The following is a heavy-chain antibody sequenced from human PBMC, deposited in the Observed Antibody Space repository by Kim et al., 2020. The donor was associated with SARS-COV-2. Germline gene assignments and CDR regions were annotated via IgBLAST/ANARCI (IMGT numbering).Heavy chain of an antibody. CDR3: AREQRITMVRGVIYYYYGMDV. V-gene: IGHV3-66*01. Sequence: GGSLRLSCAASGFTVSSNYMSWVRQAPVKGLEWVSVIYSGGSTYYADSVKGRFTISRDNSKNTLYLQMNSLRAEDTAVYYCAREQRITMVRGVIYYYYGMDVWGQGTTVTVSS. CDR1: GFTVSSNY. J-gene: IGHJ6*02. CDR2: IYSGGST. D-gene: IGHD3-10*01.